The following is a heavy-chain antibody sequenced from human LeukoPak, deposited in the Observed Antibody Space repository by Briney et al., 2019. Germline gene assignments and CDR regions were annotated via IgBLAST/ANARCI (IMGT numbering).Heavy chain of an antibody. J-gene: IGHJ6*02. V-gene: IGHV1-2*02. CDR2: INPNSGGT. D-gene: IGHD6-19*01. Sequence: ASVKVSCKASGYAFRGYNIHWVRQAPGQGLEWMGWINPNSGGTNYAQKFQGRVTMTRDTSISTAYMELSRLRSDDTAVYYCARNGGAVAGTYYYYGMDVWGQGTTVTVSS. CDR3: ARNGGAVAGTYYYYGMDV. CDR1: GYAFRGYN.